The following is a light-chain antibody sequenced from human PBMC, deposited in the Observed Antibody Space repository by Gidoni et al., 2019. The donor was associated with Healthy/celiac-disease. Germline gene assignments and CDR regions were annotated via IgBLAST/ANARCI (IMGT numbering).Light chain of an antibody. CDR1: QSVSSN. CDR2: GAP. CDR3: QQYNNWPPLT. Sequence: EIVMTQSPATLSVSPGERATLSCRASQSVSSNLAWYQQKPGQAPRLLIYGAPTRATGIPARFSGSGSGTEFTLTISSLQSEDFAVYYCQQYNNWPPLTFXGXTKVEIK. J-gene: IGKJ4*01. V-gene: IGKV3D-15*01.